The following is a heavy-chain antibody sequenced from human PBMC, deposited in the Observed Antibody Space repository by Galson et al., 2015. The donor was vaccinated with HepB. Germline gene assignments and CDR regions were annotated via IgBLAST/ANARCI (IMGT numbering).Heavy chain of an antibody. D-gene: IGHD6-13*01. CDR3: ARVLAAAGTDAFDI. V-gene: IGHV7-4-1*02. CDR2: INTNTGNP. J-gene: IGHJ3*02. CDR1: GYTFTSYA. Sequence: SCKASGYTFTSYAMNWVRQAPGQGLEWMGWINTNTGNPTYAQGFTGRFVFSLDTSVSTAYLQISSLKAEDTAVYYCARVLAAAGTDAFDIWGQGTMVTVSS.